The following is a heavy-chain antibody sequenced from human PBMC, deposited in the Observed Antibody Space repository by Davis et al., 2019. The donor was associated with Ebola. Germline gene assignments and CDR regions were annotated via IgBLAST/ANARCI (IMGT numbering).Heavy chain of an antibody. D-gene: IGHD5-12*01. Sequence: MPSETLSLTCSVSGGSISGYFWSWVRQPPGKGLEWIGFISYSGSTNYNPSLKSRVTISVDTSKNQFSLKLTSVTAADTAVYYCARGRKVAKMGSWFDPWGQGTLVTVSS. CDR3: ARGRKVAKMGSWFDP. CDR1: GGSISGYF. CDR2: ISYSGST. V-gene: IGHV4-59*12. J-gene: IGHJ5*02.